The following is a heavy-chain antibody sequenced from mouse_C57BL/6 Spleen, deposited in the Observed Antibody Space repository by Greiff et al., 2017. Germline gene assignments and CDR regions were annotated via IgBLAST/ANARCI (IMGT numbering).Heavy chain of an antibody. CDR1: GYTFTSYW. CDR3: ASPGYYSNYDFDY. D-gene: IGHD2-5*01. V-gene: IGHV1-64*01. J-gene: IGHJ2*01. CDR2: IHPNSGST. Sequence: QVQLQQSGAELVKPGASVKLSCKASGYTFTSYWMHWVKQRPGQGLEWIGMIHPNSGSTNYNEKFKSKATLTVDKSSSTAYMQLSSLTSEDSAVYYCASPGYYSNYDFDYWGQGTTLTVSS.